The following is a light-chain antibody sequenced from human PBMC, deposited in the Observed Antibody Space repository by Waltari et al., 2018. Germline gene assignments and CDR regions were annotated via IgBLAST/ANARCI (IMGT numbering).Light chain of an antibody. Sequence: EIVLTQSPGTLSLSPGERVTLSCRASQSVSRALGWYQQKPGQAPRLLIYGASSRATGIPDRFSGSGSGTDFSLTISRLEPEDFAVYYCQHYVRLPVTFGQGTKVEIK. CDR3: QHYVRLPVT. V-gene: IGKV3-20*01. CDR1: QSVSRA. J-gene: IGKJ1*01. CDR2: GAS.